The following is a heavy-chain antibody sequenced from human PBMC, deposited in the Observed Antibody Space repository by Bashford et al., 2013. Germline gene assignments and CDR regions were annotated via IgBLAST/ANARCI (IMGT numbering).Heavy chain of an antibody. CDR3: ARDAPTGYFDL. CDR1: GFTFSSYA. D-gene: IGHD1-1*01. J-gene: IGHJ2*01. CDR2: ISYDGSNK. Sequence: GSLRLSCAASGFTFSSYAMHWVRQAPGKGLEWVAVISYDGSNKYYADSVKGRFTISRDNSKNTLYLQMNSLRAEDTAVYYCARDAPTGYFDLWGRGTLVTVSS. V-gene: IGHV3-30-3*01.